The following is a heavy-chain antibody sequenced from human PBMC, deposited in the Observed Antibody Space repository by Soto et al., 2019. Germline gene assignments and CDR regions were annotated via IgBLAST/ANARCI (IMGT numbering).Heavy chain of an antibody. V-gene: IGHV3-72*01. CDR2: SKNKADSYTT. CDR3: TVWGSGNDFGAA. Sequence: EVQLVESGGGLVQPGGSLRLSCAASGFTFSDHYMDWVRQAPGKGLEWGGRSKNKADSYTTEYAASVKGRFTISRDGSKISLFLQMNSLKTEDTAVYYCTVWGSGNDFGAAWGQGILVTVSS. CDR1: GFTFSDHY. D-gene: IGHD3-10*01. J-gene: IGHJ4*02.